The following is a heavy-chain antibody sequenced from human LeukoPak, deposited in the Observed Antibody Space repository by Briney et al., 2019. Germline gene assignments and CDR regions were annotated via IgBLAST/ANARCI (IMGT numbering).Heavy chain of an antibody. D-gene: IGHD3/OR15-3a*01. J-gene: IGHJ3*01. Sequence: SQTLSLTCTVSGGSISSGSYYWSWLRQPAGKGLEWIGRIYTSGSTNYNPSLKSRVTISVDTSKNQFSLKLSSVTAADTAVYYCARWAGLDPPGVVFDFWGQGTRVPVS. V-gene: IGHV4-61*02. CDR3: ARWAGLDPPGVVFDF. CDR1: GGSISSGSYY. CDR2: IYTSGST.